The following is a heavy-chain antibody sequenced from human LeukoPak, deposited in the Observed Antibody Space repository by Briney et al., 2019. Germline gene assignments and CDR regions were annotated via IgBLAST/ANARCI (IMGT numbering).Heavy chain of an antibody. J-gene: IGHJ4*02. D-gene: IGHD3-10*01. CDR2: INHSGST. CDR1: GGSFSGYY. CDR3: ARLRITMVRGVIPDY. Sequence: KPGETLSLTCAVYGGSFSGYYWSWIRQPPGKGLEWIGEINHSGSTNYNPSLKSRVTISVDTSKNQFSLKLSSVTAADTAVYYCARLRITMVRGVIPDYWGQGTMVIVSS. V-gene: IGHV4-34*01.